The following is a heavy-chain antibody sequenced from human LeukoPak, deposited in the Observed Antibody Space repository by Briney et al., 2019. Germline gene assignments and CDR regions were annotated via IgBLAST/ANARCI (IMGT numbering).Heavy chain of an antibody. CDR3: VRDRFLAWSDGVGDEFYYMDV. J-gene: IGHJ6*03. CDR2: INQDGSTK. Sequence: GGSLRLSCAASEFTFGAFWTSWVRQAPGKGLEWVANINQDGSTKYYVDSVKGRFTVSRDNAEKSLYLEMNSLRPEDTAVYYCVRDRFLAWSDGVGDEFYYMDVWGKGTTVIVSS. D-gene: IGHD3-3*01. CDR1: EFTFGAFW. V-gene: IGHV3-7*01.